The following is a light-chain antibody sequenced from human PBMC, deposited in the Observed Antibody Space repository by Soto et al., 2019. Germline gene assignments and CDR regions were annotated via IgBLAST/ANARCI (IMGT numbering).Light chain of an antibody. CDR1: QSVRSNY. Sequence: EIVLTQSPGTLSLFPGERATLSCRASQSVRSNYLAWYQQKPGQAPRPLIFGASSRATGIPDRFSGSGSGTDFTLTISRLEPEDFAVYYCQQYGSSITFGQGTRLEIK. J-gene: IGKJ5*01. CDR2: GAS. V-gene: IGKV3-20*01. CDR3: QQYGSSIT.